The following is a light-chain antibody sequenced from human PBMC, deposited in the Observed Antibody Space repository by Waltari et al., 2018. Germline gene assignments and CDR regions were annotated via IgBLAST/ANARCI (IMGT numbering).Light chain of an antibody. CDR3: RSYDSSLSGSV. CDR1: SSNIGAGYD. CDR2: GNG. Sequence: QSVLTQPPSVSGAPGQRVTISCTGSSSNIGAGYDVHWYQQLPGTAPKLLIYGNGNRPSGVPDRFSGSKSGTSASLAITGLQAEDEADYYCRSYDSSLSGSVFGGGTKLTVL. V-gene: IGLV1-40*01. J-gene: IGLJ3*02.